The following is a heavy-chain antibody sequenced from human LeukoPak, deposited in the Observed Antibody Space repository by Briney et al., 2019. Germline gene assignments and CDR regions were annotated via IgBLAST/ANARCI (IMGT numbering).Heavy chain of an antibody. CDR2: IYYSGST. CDR1: GCSISSYY. CDR3: ARGLMMAVAGRGEFHY. J-gene: IGHJ4*02. V-gene: IGHV4-59*01. Sequence: PSETLSLTCTVSGCSISSYYWSWIRQPPGKGLEWIGYIYYSGSTNYNPSLKSRVTISVDTSKNQFSLKLSSVTAADTAVYYCARGLMMAVAGRGEFHYWGQGTLVTVSS. D-gene: IGHD6-13*01.